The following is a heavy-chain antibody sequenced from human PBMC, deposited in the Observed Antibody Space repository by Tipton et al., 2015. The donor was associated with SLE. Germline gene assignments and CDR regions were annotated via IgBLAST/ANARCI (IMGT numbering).Heavy chain of an antibody. J-gene: IGHJ5*02. CDR1: GGSISSSCYY. Sequence: TLSLTCTVSGGSISSSCYYWGWIRQPPGKGLEWIGSIYYSGSTYYNPSLKSRVTISVDTSRNQFSLKLSSVTAADTAVYYCARVQACEGFDPWGQGTLVTVSS. CDR2: IYYSGST. V-gene: IGHV4-39*07. CDR3: ARVQACEGFDP. D-gene: IGHD2-21*01.